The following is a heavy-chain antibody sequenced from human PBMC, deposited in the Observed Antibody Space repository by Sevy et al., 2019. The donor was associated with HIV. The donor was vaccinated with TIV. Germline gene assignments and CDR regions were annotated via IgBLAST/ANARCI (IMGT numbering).Heavy chain of an antibody. J-gene: IGHJ6*02. Sequence: GGSLRLSCAASGFTFSSYWMSWVRQAPGKGLEWVANIKKDGSEKYYVDSVKARFPISRDNAKNSLYLTMNSLRAEDTAVYFCARDCSSTTCLWGMDVWGQGTTVTVSS. CDR1: GFTFSSYW. CDR3: ARDCSSTTCLWGMDV. CDR2: IKKDGSEK. D-gene: IGHD2-2*01. V-gene: IGHV3-7*03.